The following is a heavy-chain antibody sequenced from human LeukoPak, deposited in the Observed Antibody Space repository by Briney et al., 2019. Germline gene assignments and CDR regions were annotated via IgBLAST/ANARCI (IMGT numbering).Heavy chain of an antibody. J-gene: IGHJ5*02. Sequence: GGSLRLSCAASGFTFSSSGMNWVRQAPGKGLEWVSYISSATSTIYYADSVKGRFTISRDNAKNSLYLQMNSLRAEDTAVYYCARDVTYYGGDWFDPWGQGNLVNGS. CDR2: ISSATSTI. CDR3: ARDVTYYGGDWFDP. V-gene: IGHV3-48*04. D-gene: IGHD4-23*01. CDR1: GFTFSSSG.